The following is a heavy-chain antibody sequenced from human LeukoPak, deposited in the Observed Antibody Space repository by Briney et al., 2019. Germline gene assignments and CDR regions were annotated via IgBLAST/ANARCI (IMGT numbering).Heavy chain of an antibody. Sequence: ASVKVSCKASGGTFSNYAISWVRQAPGQGLEWMGGITPLFGTAKYAQKFQGRVTITADESTSTAYMELSSLRSEDTAVYYCASGYLEADDAFDIWGQGTMVTVSS. D-gene: IGHD1-1*01. V-gene: IGHV1-69*13. J-gene: IGHJ3*02. CDR1: GGTFSNYA. CDR2: ITPLFGTA. CDR3: ASGYLEADDAFDI.